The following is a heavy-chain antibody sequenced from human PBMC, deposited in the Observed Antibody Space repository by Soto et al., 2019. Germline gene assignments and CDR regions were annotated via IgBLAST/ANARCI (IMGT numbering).Heavy chain of an antibody. Sequence: QVQLVQSGAEVKKPGASVKVSCKASGYTFISYGISWVRQAPGQGLAWMGCISAYNGNTNYAQKHQGRVTMTTDTSTSTAYMELRSMRSDDTGVYYCARDPTAQWLSLGYYYYGMDVWGQGTTVTVSS. J-gene: IGHJ6*02. V-gene: IGHV1-18*01. CDR1: GYTFISYG. CDR2: ISAYNGNT. CDR3: ARDPTAQWLSLGYYYYGMDV. D-gene: IGHD6-19*01.